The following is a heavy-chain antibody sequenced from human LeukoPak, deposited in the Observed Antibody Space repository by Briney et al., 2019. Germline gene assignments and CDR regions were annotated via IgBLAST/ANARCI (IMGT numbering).Heavy chain of an antibody. CDR1: GLTFSDYY. V-gene: IGHV3-11*05. J-gene: IGHJ4*02. Sequence: GGSLRLSCAAPGLTFSDYYMSWIGQAPGKGLEWVSYISSRSRYTNYADSVKGRFTISRDNAKKSLYLQMNSLRAEDPAVYYCAREQNHNKWELPSFDCWGQGTLVTVSS. CDR2: ISSRSRYT. CDR3: AREQNHNKWELPSFDC. D-gene: IGHD1-26*01.